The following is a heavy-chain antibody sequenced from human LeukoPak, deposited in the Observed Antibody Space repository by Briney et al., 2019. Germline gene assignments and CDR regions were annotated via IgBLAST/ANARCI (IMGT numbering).Heavy chain of an antibody. CDR1: GYTFTSYG. Sequence: ASVKVSCKASGYTFTSYGISWVRQAPGQGLEWMGWISAYNGNTNYAQKLQGRVTMTTDTSTDTAYMELSSLRSEDTAVYYCATTRRITIFGVVQPFDYWGQGTLVTVSS. J-gene: IGHJ4*02. V-gene: IGHV1-18*01. CDR3: ATTRRITIFGVVQPFDY. D-gene: IGHD3-3*01. CDR2: ISAYNGNT.